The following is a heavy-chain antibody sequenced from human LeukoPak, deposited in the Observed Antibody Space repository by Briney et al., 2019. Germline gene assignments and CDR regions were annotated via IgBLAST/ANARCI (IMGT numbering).Heavy chain of an antibody. CDR2: IIPIFGTA. V-gene: IGHV1-69*05. D-gene: IGHD6-19*01. J-gene: IGHJ4*02. CDR1: GGTFSSYA. CDR3: AREAGYSSGWDY. Sequence: SVKVSCKASGGTFSSYAISWVRQAPGQGLEWMGGIIPIFGTANYAQKFQGRVTITTDESTSTAYMELSSLRSEDAAVYYCAREAGYSSGWDYWGRGTLVTVSS.